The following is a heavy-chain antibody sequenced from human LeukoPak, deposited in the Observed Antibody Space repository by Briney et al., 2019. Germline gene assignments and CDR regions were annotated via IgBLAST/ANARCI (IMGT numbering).Heavy chain of an antibody. CDR3: AKDGAPNYDFWSGYYYFDY. J-gene: IGHJ4*02. D-gene: IGHD3-3*01. CDR2: ISWNSSSI. CDR1: GFTFDDYA. V-gene: IGHV3-9*01. Sequence: GRSLRLSCAASGFTFDDYAMHWVRHAPGKGLEWVSGISWNSSSIGYADSVKGRFTISRDNAKNSLYLQMNSLRAEDTALYYCAKDGAPNYDFWSGYYYFDYWGQGTLVTVSS.